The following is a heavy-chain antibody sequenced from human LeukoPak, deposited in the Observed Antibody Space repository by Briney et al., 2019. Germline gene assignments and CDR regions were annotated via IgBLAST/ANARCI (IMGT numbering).Heavy chain of an antibody. Sequence: SETLSLTCTVSGGSISSSSYYWGWIRQPPGKGLEWIGSIYYSGSTYYNPSLKSRVTISVDTSKNQFSLKLSSVTAADTAVYYCARGGGGYSGRQPPVDQYFQHWGQGTLVTVSS. D-gene: IGHD1-26*01. CDR3: ARGGGGYSGRQPPVDQYFQH. CDR1: GGSISSSSYY. V-gene: IGHV4-39*07. CDR2: IYYSGST. J-gene: IGHJ1*01.